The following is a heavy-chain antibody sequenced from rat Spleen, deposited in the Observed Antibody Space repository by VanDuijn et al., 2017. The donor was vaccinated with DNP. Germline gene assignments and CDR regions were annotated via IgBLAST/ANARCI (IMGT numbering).Heavy chain of an antibody. Sequence: EVQLQESGPGLMKPSQSLSLTCSVTGYSITSSFRWSWIRKFPGDKLEWMGYINGAGSTNYNPSLKSRISITRDTSKNQFFLQLNSVTPEYSATYYCAIQLGVLDYWGQEVMVTVSS. J-gene: IGHJ2*01. CDR3: AIQLGVLDY. CDR2: INGAGST. D-gene: IGHD5-1*01. V-gene: IGHV3-3*01. CDR1: GYSITSSFR.